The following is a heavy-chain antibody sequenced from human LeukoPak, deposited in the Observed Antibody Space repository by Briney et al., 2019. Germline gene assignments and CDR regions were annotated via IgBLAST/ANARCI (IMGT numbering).Heavy chain of an antibody. CDR1: GFAFSSNA. J-gene: IGHJ4*02. V-gene: IGHV3-23*01. Sequence: GGSLRLSCVASGFAFSSNAMSWVRQAPGKGLECVSGISSSGARKHYADSVKGRFTISRDNSKNTLYLQMNSLRAEDTAVYYCAKDYDTISGWGQGTPVTVSS. D-gene: IGHD3-3*01. CDR3: AKDYDTISG. CDR2: ISSSGARK.